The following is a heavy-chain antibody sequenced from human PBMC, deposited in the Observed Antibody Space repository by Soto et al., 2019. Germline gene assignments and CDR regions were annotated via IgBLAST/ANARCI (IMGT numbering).Heavy chain of an antibody. D-gene: IGHD2-15*01. J-gene: IGHJ4*02. CDR1: GFSFGNYD. Sequence: EVQLVESGGGLVQPGGSLRLSCAASGFSFGNYDLHWVRQATGKGLEWVSAIGAADDPYYIASVKGRFTVSRDNAQKSLYLQMNSLRAGDTAVYFCARGQEVGAHFFDSWGQGTQVTVSS. CDR2: IGAADDP. CDR3: ARGQEVGAHFFDS. V-gene: IGHV3-13*05.